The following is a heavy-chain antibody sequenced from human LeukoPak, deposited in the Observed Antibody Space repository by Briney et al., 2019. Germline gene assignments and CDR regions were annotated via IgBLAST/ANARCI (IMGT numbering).Heavy chain of an antibody. V-gene: IGHV4-30-4*01. CDR3: ARDGAYDFYGFDP. CDR2: IYYSGST. D-gene: IGHD3-3*01. J-gene: IGHJ5*02. CDR1: GGSISSGDYY. Sequence: SQTLSLTCTVSGGSISSGDYYWSWIRQPPGKGLEWIGYIYYSGSTYYNPSLKSRVTMSVDTSKNQFSLKLSSVTAADTAVYYCARDGAYDFYGFDPWGQGTLGTVSS.